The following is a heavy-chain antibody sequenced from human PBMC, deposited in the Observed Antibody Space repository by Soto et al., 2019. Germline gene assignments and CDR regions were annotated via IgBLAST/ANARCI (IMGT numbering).Heavy chain of an antibody. CDR1: GFIFSGKG. Sequence: QVQLVESGGGVVQPGGSLRLSCAASGFIFSGKGIHWVRQAPGKGLEWVAFIWYDGSIKYYADSVKGRFSISRDNSKNMVWLQVNSLRVDDTVIYYCARDGRDSVFDLWGQGTMVTVSS. CDR3: ARDGRDSVFDL. V-gene: IGHV3-33*01. CDR2: IWYDGSIK. D-gene: IGHD2-21*02. J-gene: IGHJ3*01.